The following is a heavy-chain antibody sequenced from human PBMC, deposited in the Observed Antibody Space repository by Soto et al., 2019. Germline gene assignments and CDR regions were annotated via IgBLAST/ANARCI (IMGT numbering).Heavy chain of an antibody. V-gene: IGHV1-69*12. Sequence: QVQLVQSGAEVKKPGSSVKVSCKASGGTFSSYAISWVRQAPGQRFEWMGGIIPIYGTANYAAKFQGRIRITANDSRSRSYTELSRLSSEVKAVYYSARESARGSGCDYSCEGTLVPVFS. CDR2: IIPIYGTA. CDR3: ARESARGSGCDY. J-gene: IGHJ4*02. CDR1: GGTFSSYA. D-gene: IGHD3-10*01.